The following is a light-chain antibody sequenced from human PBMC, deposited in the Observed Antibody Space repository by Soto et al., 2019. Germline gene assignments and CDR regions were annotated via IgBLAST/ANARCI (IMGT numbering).Light chain of an antibody. Sequence: VVLTQSPATLSLSPEERATLSCRTSLSVSVYLDWYQQKPGQAPRLLISDASNRATGIPARFSGSGSGTDFTLTISSLEPEDFAVYYCHQRQYWPPITFGQGTRLEIK. CDR1: LSVSVY. CDR2: DAS. CDR3: HQRQYWPPIT. V-gene: IGKV3-11*01. J-gene: IGKJ5*01.